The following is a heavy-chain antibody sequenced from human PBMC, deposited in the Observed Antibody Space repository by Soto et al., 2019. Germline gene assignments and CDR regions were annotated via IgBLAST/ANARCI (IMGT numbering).Heavy chain of an antibody. J-gene: IGHJ4*02. V-gene: IGHV3-33*01. D-gene: IGHD3-10*01. CDR1: GFTFSSYG. Sequence: PGGSLRLSCAASGFTFSSYGMHWVRQAPGKGLEWVAVIWYDGSNKYYADSVKGRFTISRDNSKNTLYLQMNSLRAEDTAVYYCARDPNYYGSGYYFDYWGQGTLVTVSS. CDR3: ARDPNYYGSGYYFDY. CDR2: IWYDGSNK.